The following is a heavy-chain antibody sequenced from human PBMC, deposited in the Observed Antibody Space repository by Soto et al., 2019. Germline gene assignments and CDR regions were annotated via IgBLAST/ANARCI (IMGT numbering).Heavy chain of an antibody. J-gene: IGHJ4*02. CDR2: IIPIFGKA. V-gene: IGHV1-69*01. D-gene: IGHD2-15*01. CDR3: ARAEGLGYCSGGSCYTDHFAY. CDR1: GGTFSSYT. Sequence: QVQLVQSGAEVKKPGSSVKVSCKASGGTFSSYTISWVRQSPGQGLEWMGGIIPIFGKANYAQKFQGRVTITADESTSTAYMELSSMRSEDTVVYYCARAEGLGYCSGGSCYTDHFAYWGKGTLVTVSS.